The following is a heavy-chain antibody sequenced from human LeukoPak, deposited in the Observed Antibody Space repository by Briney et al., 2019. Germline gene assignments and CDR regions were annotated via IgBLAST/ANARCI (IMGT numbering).Heavy chain of an antibody. CDR1: GGSFSGYY. CDR2: INHSGST. V-gene: IGHV4-34*01. CDR3: ARGQVRYSSGWYGGLFDY. J-gene: IGHJ4*02. Sequence: SETLSLTCAVYGGSFSGYYWGWIRQPPGKGLEWIGEINHSGSTNYNPSLKSRVTISVDTSKNQFSLKLSSVTAADTAVYYCARGQVRYSSGWYGGLFDYWGQGTLVTVSS. D-gene: IGHD6-19*01.